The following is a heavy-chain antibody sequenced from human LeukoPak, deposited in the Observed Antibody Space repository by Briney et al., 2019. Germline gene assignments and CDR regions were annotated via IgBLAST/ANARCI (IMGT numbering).Heavy chain of an antibody. V-gene: IGHV1-46*01. CDR1: RYTFTSYY. CDR2: INPSGGST. D-gene: IGHD1-26*01. J-gene: IGHJ3*02. CDR3: AREVGATKGDAFDI. Sequence: ASVKVSCKRSRYTFTSYYMHWVRQAPGQGLEWMGIINPSGGSTSYAQKFQGRVTMTRDTSTSTVYMELSILRSEDTAVYYCAREVGATKGDAFDIWGQGTMVTVSS.